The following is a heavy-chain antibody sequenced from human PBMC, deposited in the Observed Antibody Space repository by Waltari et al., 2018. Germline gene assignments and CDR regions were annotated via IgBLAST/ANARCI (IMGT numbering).Heavy chain of an antibody. V-gene: IGHV4-61*02. Sequence: QVQLQESGPGLVKPSQTLSLPCPVSGGSISSGSYYWSWIRQPAGKGLEWIGRIYTSGSINYNPSLKSRVTISVDTSKSQFSLRLTSVTAADTAVYYCARGERNGLDYWGQGTLVTVSS. CDR1: GGSISSGSYY. CDR2: IYTSGSI. CDR3: ARGERNGLDY. J-gene: IGHJ4*02. D-gene: IGHD1-26*01.